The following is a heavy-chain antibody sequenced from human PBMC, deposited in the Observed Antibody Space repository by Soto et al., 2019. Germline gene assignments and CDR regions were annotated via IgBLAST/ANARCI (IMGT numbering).Heavy chain of an antibody. CDR3: ARDRGYNYANAGYYYYYGMDV. Sequence: GGSLRLSCGASGFTFSDYLMSWVRQAPGKGLAWVANIKQYGSEKYYGDSVKGRFTISRDNAKSSLYLQMNSLRAEDTAVYYCARDRGYNYANAGYYYYYGMDVWGQGTTVTFSS. D-gene: IGHD5-18*01. J-gene: IGHJ6*02. CDR1: GFTFSDYL. V-gene: IGHV3-7*01. CDR2: IKQYGSEK.